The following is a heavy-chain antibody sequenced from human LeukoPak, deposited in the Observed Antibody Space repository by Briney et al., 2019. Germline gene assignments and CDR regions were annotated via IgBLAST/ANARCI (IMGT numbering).Heavy chain of an antibody. CDR3: AAGPVRAVGATTH. V-gene: IGHV1-46*01. Sequence: GASVKVSCKASGYTFTSYYMHWVRQAPGQGLEWMGIINPSGGSTSYAQKFQGRVTMTRDMSTSTVYMELSSLRSEDTAVYYCAAGPVRAVGATTHWGQGTLVTVSS. CDR1: GYTFTSYY. D-gene: IGHD1-26*01. J-gene: IGHJ4*02. CDR2: INPSGGST.